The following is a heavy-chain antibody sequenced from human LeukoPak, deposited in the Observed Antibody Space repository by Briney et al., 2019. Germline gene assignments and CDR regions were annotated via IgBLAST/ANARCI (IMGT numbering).Heavy chain of an antibody. CDR2: ISWNSGSI. V-gene: IGHV3-9*01. CDR3: AKASGYSGYVVYFDY. D-gene: IGHD5-12*01. J-gene: IGHJ4*02. Sequence: GRSLRLSCAASGFTFDDYAMHWVRQAPGKGLEWVSGISWNSGSIGYVDSVKGRFTISRDNAKNSLYLQMNSLRAEDTALYYCAKASGYSGYVVYFDYWGQGTLVTVSS. CDR1: GFTFDDYA.